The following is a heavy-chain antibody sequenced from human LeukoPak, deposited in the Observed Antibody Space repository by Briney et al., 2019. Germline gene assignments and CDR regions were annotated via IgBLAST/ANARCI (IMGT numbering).Heavy chain of an antibody. Sequence: SETLSLTCTVSGGSISNTLYYWAWIRQPPGKGLESIGSIYYSRSTYYSPSLKSRVTISVDTSKNQFSLKLSSVTAADTAVYYCATFKIYYYDSSGYYGNWGQGTLVTVSS. D-gene: IGHD3-22*01. V-gene: IGHV4-39*01. CDR2: IYYSRST. CDR1: GGSISNTLYY. J-gene: IGHJ4*02. CDR3: ATFKIYYYDSSGYYGN.